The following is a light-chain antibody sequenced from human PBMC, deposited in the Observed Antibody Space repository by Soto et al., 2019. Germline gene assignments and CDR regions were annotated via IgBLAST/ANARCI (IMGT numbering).Light chain of an antibody. CDR3: QQYGDLPRT. J-gene: IGKJ1*01. Sequence: EIVLTQSPGTLSLSPGERATLSCRASQSVSSSYLAWYQRKPGQAPRLLMYGASSRATGISDRFSGSGSGTDFTLTISRLEPEDFAMYYCQQYGDLPRTFGQGTKVDIK. CDR1: QSVSSSY. CDR2: GAS. V-gene: IGKV3-20*01.